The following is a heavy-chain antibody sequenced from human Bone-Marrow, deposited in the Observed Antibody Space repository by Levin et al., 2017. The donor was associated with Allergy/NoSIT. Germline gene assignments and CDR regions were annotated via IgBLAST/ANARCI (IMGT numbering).Heavy chain of an antibody. CDR2: IYHSVST. CDR1: DGSISSSNW. Sequence: GSLRLSCGVSDGSISSSNWWTWVRQPPGKGLEWIGEIYHSVSTNYNPSLKSRVTISVEKSKNQFSLKLSSVTAADTAVYYCARRNVLAPGENWFDPWGQGTLVTVSS. V-gene: IGHV4-4*02. D-gene: IGHD7-27*01. CDR3: ARRNVLAPGENWFDP. J-gene: IGHJ5*02.